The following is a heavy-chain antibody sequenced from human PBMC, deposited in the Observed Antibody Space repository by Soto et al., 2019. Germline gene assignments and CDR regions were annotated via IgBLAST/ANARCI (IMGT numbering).Heavy chain of an antibody. Sequence: GASVKVSCKASGYTFTSYGISWVRQAPGQGLEWMGWISAYNGNTNYAQKLQGRVTMTTDTSTSTAYMELRSLRSDDTAVYYCSRALAARRVGYYYGMDVWGQGTTVSVSS. CDR1: GYTFTSYG. D-gene: IGHD6-6*01. CDR3: SRALAARRVGYYYGMDV. V-gene: IGHV1-18*01. J-gene: IGHJ6*02. CDR2: ISAYNGNT.